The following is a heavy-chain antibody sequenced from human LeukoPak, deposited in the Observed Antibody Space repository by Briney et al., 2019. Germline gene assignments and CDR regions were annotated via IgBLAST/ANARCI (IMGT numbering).Heavy chain of an antibody. D-gene: IGHD3-10*01. CDR2: INHSGST. CDR1: GGSFSGYY. Sequence: SETLSLTCAVYGGSFSGYYWSWIRQPPGKGLEWIGEINHSGSTNYNPSLKSRVTISVDTSKNQFSLKLSSVTAADTAVYYCATKYYYGSGSYRDAFDIWGQGTMVTVSS. J-gene: IGHJ3*02. CDR3: ATKYYYGSGSYRDAFDI. V-gene: IGHV4-34*01.